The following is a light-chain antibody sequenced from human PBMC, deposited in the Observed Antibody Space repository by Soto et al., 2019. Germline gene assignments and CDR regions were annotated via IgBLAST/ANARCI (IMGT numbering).Light chain of an antibody. Sequence: DIQMTQSPSSLSASVGDRVTITCRASQSIRGYVSWYQQKPGKAPNLLIYGGTSLQSGVPSRFSGSGSGTDVTLTIASLLPEDFATYFCQETHTSGTVGQGTKLEV. CDR3: QETHTSGT. CDR1: QSIRGY. J-gene: IGKJ2*01. V-gene: IGKV1-39*01. CDR2: GGT.